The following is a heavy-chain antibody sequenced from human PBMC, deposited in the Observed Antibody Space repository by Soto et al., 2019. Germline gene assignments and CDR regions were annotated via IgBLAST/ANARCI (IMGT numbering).Heavy chain of an antibody. CDR3: SRSPEVGVRGAY. CDR2: ITVGSSHI. Sequence: EVQLVESGGGLVKPGGSLRLSCTVSGFPFSAYNINWVRQAPGKGLEWVSSITVGSSHIYQPNSMKGRFTICRDDAKNSVYLQIDSLRDEDTALYYCSRSPEVGVRGAYWGQGTLVTVSS. CDR1: GFPFSAYN. D-gene: IGHD3-16*01. J-gene: IGHJ4*02. V-gene: IGHV3-21*01.